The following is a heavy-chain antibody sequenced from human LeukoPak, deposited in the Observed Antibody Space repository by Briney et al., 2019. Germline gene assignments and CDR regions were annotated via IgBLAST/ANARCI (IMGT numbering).Heavy chain of an antibody. CDR2: ISGGGTST. D-gene: IGHD1-26*01. J-gene: IGHJ4*02. CDR1: GFTFSTYA. CDR3: AKNLVGSYSPFDH. Sequence: PGGSLRLSCAASGFTFSTYAMSWVRQAPGKGLEWVSTISGGGTSTYSADSVKGRFTISRDSSKSTLYLLINSLRAEDTAVYYCAKNLVGSYSPFDHWGQGTPVTVSS. V-gene: IGHV3-23*01.